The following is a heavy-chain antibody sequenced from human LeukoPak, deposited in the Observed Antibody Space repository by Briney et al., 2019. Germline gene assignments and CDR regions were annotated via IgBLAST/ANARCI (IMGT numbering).Heavy chain of an antibody. CDR1: GFTFSTYG. CDR2: IWNDGSNK. J-gene: IGHJ5*02. Sequence: GGSLRLSCAAPGFTFSTYGMHWVRQAPGKGLEWVAVIWNDGSNKYYVDSVKGRFTISRDNSKNTLYLQMNSLRAEDTAVYYCARDSHLNCFDPWGQGTLVTVSS. CDR3: ARDSHLNCFDP. V-gene: IGHV3-33*01.